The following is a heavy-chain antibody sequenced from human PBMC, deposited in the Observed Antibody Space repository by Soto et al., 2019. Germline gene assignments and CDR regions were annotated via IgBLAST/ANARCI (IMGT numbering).Heavy chain of an antibody. D-gene: IGHD1-1*01. CDR1: GFTFSSYG. J-gene: IGHJ6*02. Sequence: QVQLVESGGGVVQPGRSLRLSCAASGFTFSSYGMHWVRQAPGKGLEWVAVIWYDGSNKYYADSVKGRFTISRDNSKNTLYLQMNSLRAEDTAVYYCARDLNSGGMDFWGQGTTVTVSS. V-gene: IGHV3-33*01. CDR3: ARDLNSGGMDF. CDR2: IWYDGSNK.